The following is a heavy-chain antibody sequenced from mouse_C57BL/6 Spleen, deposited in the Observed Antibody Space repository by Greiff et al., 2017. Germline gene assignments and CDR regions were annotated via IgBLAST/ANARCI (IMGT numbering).Heavy chain of an antibody. CDR2: IWSGGST. J-gene: IGHJ2*01. V-gene: IGHV2-2*01. D-gene: IGHD3-2*02. CDR1: GFSLTSYG. Sequence: VKLVESGPGLVQPSQSLSISCTASGFSLTSYGVHWVRQSPGKGLEWLGVIWSGGSTDYNAAFISRLSTSKGKSKSQVFFKMTSLQADDTAIDYCARNYAQDLRDYFDYWGQGTTLTVSS. CDR3: ARNYAQDLRDYFDY.